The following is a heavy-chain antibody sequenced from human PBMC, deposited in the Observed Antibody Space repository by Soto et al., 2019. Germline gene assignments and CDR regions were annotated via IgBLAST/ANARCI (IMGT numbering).Heavy chain of an antibody. CDR3: AKDRLAGGFDY. CDR2: VSATAGTT. J-gene: IGHJ4*02. Sequence: GSLRLSCAASGCTFSNYAMSWVRQAPGKGLEWVSLVSATAGTTYYTDSVKGRFTISRDNCRNTVYLQMNSLRADDTAVYYCAKDRLAGGFDYWGQGTLVTVSS. CDR1: GCTFSNYA. D-gene: IGHD3-16*01. V-gene: IGHV3-23*01.